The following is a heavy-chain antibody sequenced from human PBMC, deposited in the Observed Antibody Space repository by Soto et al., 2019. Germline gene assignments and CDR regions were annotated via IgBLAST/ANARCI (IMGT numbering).Heavy chain of an antibody. Sequence: PGGSLRLSCAASGFTFSDYYMSWIRQAPGKGLEWVSYISSSGSTIYYADSVKGRFTISRDNAKNSLYLQMNSLRAEDTAVYYCARDPVLGYCSSTSCSAKTAFEIWGQGTMVTVSS. D-gene: IGHD2-2*01. V-gene: IGHV3-11*01. CDR2: ISSSGSTI. CDR3: ARDPVLGYCSSTSCSAKTAFEI. CDR1: GFTFSDYY. J-gene: IGHJ3*02.